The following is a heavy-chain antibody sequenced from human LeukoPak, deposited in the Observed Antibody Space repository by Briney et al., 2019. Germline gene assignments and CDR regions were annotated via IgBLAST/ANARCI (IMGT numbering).Heavy chain of an antibody. J-gene: IGHJ4*02. D-gene: IGHD3-9*01. CDR1: GGSISSYY. CDR3: ARSPQYLDRLLVGDSHYIFDF. Sequence: PSETLSLTCNVSGGSISSYYWSWIRQPPGKGLEWIGYIYNSGNTHYNPSLKSRTTISVDTSKNQFSLKLSSVTAADTAVYYCARSPQYLDRLLVGDSHYIFDFWGQGTLVTVSS. CDR2: IYNSGNT. V-gene: IGHV4-59*08.